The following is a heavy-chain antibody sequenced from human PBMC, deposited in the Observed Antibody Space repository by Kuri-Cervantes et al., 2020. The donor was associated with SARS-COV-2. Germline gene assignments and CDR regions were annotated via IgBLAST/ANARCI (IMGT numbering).Heavy chain of an antibody. CDR1: GFSLSTSGMC. J-gene: IGHJ4*02. CDR2: IDWDDDK. Sequence: SGPTLVKPTQTLTLTCTFSGFSLSTSGMCVSWIRQPPGKALEWLARIDWDDDKYYSTSLKSRLTITKDTSKNQVVLTMTNMDPVDTATNYCAHTQLLWFGELLGYFDYWGQGTLVTVSS. D-gene: IGHD3-10*01. V-gene: IGHV2-70*12. CDR3: AHTQLLWFGELLGYFDY.